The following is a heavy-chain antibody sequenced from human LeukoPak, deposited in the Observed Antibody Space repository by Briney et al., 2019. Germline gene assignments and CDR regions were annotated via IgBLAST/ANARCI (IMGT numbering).Heavy chain of an antibody. CDR1: GFTFGSYA. V-gene: IGHV3-30-3*01. CDR3: ARGDCGGDCYSIENFDY. Sequence: GGSLRLSCAASGFTFGSYAMHWVRQAPGKGLEWVAVISYDGSNKYYADSVKGRFTISRDNSKNTLYLQMNSLRAEDTAVYYCARGDCGGDCYSIENFDYWGQGTLVTVSS. D-gene: IGHD2-21*02. CDR2: ISYDGSNK. J-gene: IGHJ4*02.